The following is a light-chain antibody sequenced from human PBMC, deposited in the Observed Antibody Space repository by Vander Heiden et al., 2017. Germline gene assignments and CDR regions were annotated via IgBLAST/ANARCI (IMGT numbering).Light chain of an antibody. J-gene: IGKJ2*01. V-gene: IGKV1-33*01. Sequence: IQITQSPAFLSASVGDRVTITCQACQYIGKYLSWYQQKPGKAPNLLIYAASNLEVGVPSRFSASGSGTEFILTINSLQPEVIAVYYCQQDESLPTFGQGTKVEIK. CDR1: QYIGKY. CDR3: QQDESLPT. CDR2: AAS.